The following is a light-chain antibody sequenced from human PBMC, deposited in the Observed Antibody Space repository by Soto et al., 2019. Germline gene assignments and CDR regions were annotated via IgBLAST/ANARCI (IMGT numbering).Light chain of an antibody. V-gene: IGKV1-5*03. Sequence: DIQMTQSPSTLSASVGDRVTITCRASQSISSWLDWYQQKPGKAPKLLIYNAASLESGVPSRFSGSGSGTEFTLTISSLQPDDFATYYCQQFHSFSPTFGQGTKVEIK. CDR3: QQFHSFSPT. CDR2: NAA. J-gene: IGKJ1*01. CDR1: QSISSW.